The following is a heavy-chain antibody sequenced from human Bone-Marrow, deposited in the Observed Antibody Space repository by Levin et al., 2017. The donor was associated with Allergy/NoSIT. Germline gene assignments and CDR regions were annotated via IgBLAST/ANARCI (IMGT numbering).Heavy chain of an antibody. V-gene: IGHV3-13*01. J-gene: IGHJ6*02. CDR2: IEVSGHT. Sequence: AGGSLRLSCEASGFSLSTYDMHWVRQVSGNGLERVAGIEVSGHTYYSESVKGRFTISREDADNSFYLQMNNLRVGDTAVYYCVRGEGHFYDSMGMLLGYFYYGFDVWGQGTTVTVSS. D-gene: IGHD2/OR15-2a*01. CDR1: GFSLSTYD. CDR3: VRGEGHFYDSMGMLLGYFYYGFDV.